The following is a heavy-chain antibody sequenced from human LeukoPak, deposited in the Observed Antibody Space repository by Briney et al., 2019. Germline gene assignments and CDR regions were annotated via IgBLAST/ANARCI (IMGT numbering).Heavy chain of an antibody. CDR3: ARVTSPVINGDYDRSCGY. CDR2: ISSSSSTI. J-gene: IGHJ4*02. CDR1: GFTFSSYS. D-gene: IGHD4-17*01. Sequence: RTGGSLRLSCAASGFTFSSYSMNWVRQAPGKGLEWVSYISSSSSTIYYADSVKGRFIVSRDNAKNSLYLQMNSLRAEDTAVYYCARVTSPVINGDYDRSCGYWGQGTLVTVSS. V-gene: IGHV3-48*01.